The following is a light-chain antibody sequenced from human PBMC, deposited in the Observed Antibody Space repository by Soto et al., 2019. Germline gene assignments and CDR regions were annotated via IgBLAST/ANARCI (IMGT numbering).Light chain of an antibody. CDR2: DAY. Sequence: DIQMTQSPSSLSAFVGDRVTIPCRASQSISTLLNWYQQKPGQAPKLLITDAYTLRTGVSSRFIGSGSGTDFTLTISSLQPEDLAIYYCQQSYSIPVTFGGGTKVEI. CDR1: QSISTL. CDR3: QQSYSIPVT. J-gene: IGKJ4*01. V-gene: IGKV1-39*01.